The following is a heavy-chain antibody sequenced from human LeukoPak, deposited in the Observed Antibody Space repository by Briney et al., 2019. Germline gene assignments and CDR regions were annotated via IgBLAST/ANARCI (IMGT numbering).Heavy chain of an antibody. D-gene: IGHD3-22*01. J-gene: IGHJ4*02. V-gene: IGHV4-4*07. CDR1: GGSISSYY. CDR2: IYTSGST. Sequence: PSETLSLTCTVSGGSISSYYWSWIRQPVRKGLEWIGRIYTSGSTNYNPSLKSRVTMSVDTSKNQFSLKLSSVTAPDPAVYYCASGTDYYDSSGYLRPFDYWGQGTLVTVSS. CDR3: ASGTDYYDSSGYLRPFDY.